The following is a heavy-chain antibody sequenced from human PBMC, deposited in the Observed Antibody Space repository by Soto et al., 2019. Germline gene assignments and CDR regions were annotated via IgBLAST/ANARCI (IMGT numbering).Heavy chain of an antibody. CDR3: ARDRELCAFDI. CDR1: GFTFSSYS. Sequence: GGSLRLSCAASGFTFSSYSMNWVRQAPGKGLEWVSSISSSSSYIYYADSVKGRFTISRDNAKNSLYLQMNSLRAEDTAVYYCARDRELCAFDIWGQGTMVTVSS. D-gene: IGHD1-26*01. CDR2: ISSSSSYI. J-gene: IGHJ3*02. V-gene: IGHV3-21*01.